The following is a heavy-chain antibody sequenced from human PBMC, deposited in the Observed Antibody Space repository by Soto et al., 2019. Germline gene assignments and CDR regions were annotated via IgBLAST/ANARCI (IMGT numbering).Heavy chain of an antibody. Sequence: QVRLVESGGGVVQPGRSLRLSCAASGFNFGVFGMHWVRQAPGKGLEWLSVLSYEGSEEYYADSVRGRFTISRDNSKNTRFLPMDSLRVDDTGVYYCALTRRSSLLEVAGPGFEYWGQGTLVTVS. D-gene: IGHD6-19*01. J-gene: IGHJ4*02. CDR1: GFNFGVFG. CDR3: ALTRRSSLLEVAGPGFEY. CDR2: LSYEGSEE. V-gene: IGHV3-30*03.